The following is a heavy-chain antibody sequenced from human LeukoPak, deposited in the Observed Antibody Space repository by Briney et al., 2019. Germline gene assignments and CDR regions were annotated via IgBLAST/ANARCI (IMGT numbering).Heavy chain of an antibody. V-gene: IGHV1-2*02. D-gene: IGHD1-26*01. CDR1: GYTFTGYY. J-gene: IGHJ4*02. Sequence: ASVKVSCKASGYTFTGYYMHWVRQAPGQGLEWMGWINPNSGGTNYAQKFQGRVTMTRDTSISTAYMELSRLRSDDTAVYYCARAGIVGATGFDYWGQGTLVTVSS. CDR3: ARAGIVGATGFDY. CDR2: INPNSGGT.